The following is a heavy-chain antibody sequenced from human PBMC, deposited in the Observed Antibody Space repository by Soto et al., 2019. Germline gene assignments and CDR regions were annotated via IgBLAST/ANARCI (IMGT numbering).Heavy chain of an antibody. D-gene: IGHD6-13*01. Sequence: QVQLVQSGAEVKKPGSSVKVSCKASGGTFSSYAISWVRQAPGQGLEWRGGIIPIFGTANYAQKFQGRVTITADKSTSTAYMELSSLRSEDTAVYYCASLIAAARYYYYYGMDVWGQGTTVTVSS. CDR3: ASLIAAARYYYYYGMDV. J-gene: IGHJ6*02. V-gene: IGHV1-69*06. CDR2: IIPIFGTA. CDR1: GGTFSSYA.